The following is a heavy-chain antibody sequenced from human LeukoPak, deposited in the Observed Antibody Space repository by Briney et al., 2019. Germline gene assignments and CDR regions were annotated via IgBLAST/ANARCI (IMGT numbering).Heavy chain of an antibody. CDR1: GFTFSSYG. CDR3: ARKVVMSGFAFDI. Sequence: GGSLRLSCAASGFTFSSYGMHWIRQAPGPGLEWVSYISSSGSTIYYADSVKGRFTISRDNAKNSLYLQMNSLRAEDTAVYYCARKVVMSGFAFDIWGQGTMVTVSS. V-gene: IGHV3-48*04. CDR2: ISSSGSTI. D-gene: IGHD3-22*01. J-gene: IGHJ3*02.